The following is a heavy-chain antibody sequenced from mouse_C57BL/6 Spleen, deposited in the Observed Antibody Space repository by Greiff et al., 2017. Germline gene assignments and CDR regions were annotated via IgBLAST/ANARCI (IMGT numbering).Heavy chain of an antibody. CDR3: ARVIDDGYWGYFDY. J-gene: IGHJ2*01. CDR1: GYTFTSYW. V-gene: IGHV1-52*01. Sequence: QVQLQQPGAELVRPGSSVKLSCKASGYTFTSYWMHWVKQRPIQGLEWIGNIDPSDSETHYNQKFKDKATLTVDKSSSTAYMQLSSLTSEDSAVYYCARVIDDGYWGYFDYWGQGTTLTVSS. CDR2: IDPSDSET. D-gene: IGHD2-3*01.